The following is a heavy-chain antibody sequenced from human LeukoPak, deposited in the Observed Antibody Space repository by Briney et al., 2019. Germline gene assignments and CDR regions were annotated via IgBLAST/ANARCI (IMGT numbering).Heavy chain of an antibody. J-gene: IGHJ4*02. CDR2: INHSGST. D-gene: IGHD1-14*01. Sequence: SETLSLTCTVSGGSISSSGYYWGWIRQPPGKGLEWIGEINHSGSTNYNPSLKSRVTISVDTSKNQFSLKLSSVTAADTAVYYCARWQINLYYFDYWGQGTLVTVSS. CDR3: ARWQINLYYFDY. V-gene: IGHV4-39*01. CDR1: GGSISSSGYY.